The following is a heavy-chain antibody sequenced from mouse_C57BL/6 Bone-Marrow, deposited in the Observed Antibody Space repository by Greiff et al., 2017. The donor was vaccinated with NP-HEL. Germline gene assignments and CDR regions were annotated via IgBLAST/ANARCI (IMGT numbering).Heavy chain of an antibody. D-gene: IGHD2-3*01. CDR3: ARFSLYDGYSYYYAMDY. Sequence: VQLKESGPELVKPGASVKISCKASGYSFTDYNMNWVKQSNGKSLEWIGVINPNYGTTSYNQKFKGKATLTVDQSSSTAYMQLNSLTSEDSAVYYCARFSLYDGYSYYYAMDYWGQGTSVTVSS. CDR1: GYSFTDYN. V-gene: IGHV1-39*01. CDR2: INPNYGTT. J-gene: IGHJ4*01.